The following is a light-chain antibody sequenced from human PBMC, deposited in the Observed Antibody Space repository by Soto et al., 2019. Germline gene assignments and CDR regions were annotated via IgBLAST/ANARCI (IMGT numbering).Light chain of an antibody. V-gene: IGLV3-1*01. CDR3: QAWDSSIAV. CDR1: KLGNEY. Sequence: SYELTQPPSVSVSPGQTASITCSGDKLGNEYVFWYQQRPGQSPVLVIYQHSMRPSGISARFSGSTSGNTATLTISGTQTADEADHYCQAWDSSIAVFGGGTQLTVL. J-gene: IGLJ7*01. CDR2: QHS.